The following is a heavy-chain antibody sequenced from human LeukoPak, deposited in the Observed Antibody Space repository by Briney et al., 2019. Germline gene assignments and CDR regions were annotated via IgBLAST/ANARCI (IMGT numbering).Heavy chain of an antibody. CDR2: ISSSYNYI. J-gene: IGHJ4*02. V-gene: IGHV3-21*01. D-gene: IGHD5-18*01. Sequence: GGSLRLSCAASGFTVSSYSMNWVRQAPGKGLEWVSSISSSYNYIYYADSVKGRFTISRDNAKNSLYLQMNSLRAEDTAVYYCAREGYSYGYPNNYYFDYWGQGTLVTVSS. CDR1: GFTVSSYS. CDR3: AREGYSYGYPNNYYFDY.